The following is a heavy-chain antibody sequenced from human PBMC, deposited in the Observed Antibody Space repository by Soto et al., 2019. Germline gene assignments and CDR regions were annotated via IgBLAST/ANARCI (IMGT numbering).Heavy chain of an antibody. CDR1: GFTFSSYS. J-gene: IGHJ4*02. D-gene: IGHD3-10*01. CDR2: ISSSSSTI. CDR3: ARGSSYYGSGSYSQIDY. V-gene: IGHV3-48*01. Sequence: GGFLRLSCAASGFTFSSYSMNWVRQAPGKGLEWVSYISSSSSTIYYADSVKGRFTISRDNAKNSLYLQMNSLRAEDTAVYYCARGSSYYGSGSYSQIDYWGQGTLVTVSS.